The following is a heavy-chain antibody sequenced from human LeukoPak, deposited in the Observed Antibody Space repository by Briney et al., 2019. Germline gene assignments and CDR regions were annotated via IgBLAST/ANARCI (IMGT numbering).Heavy chain of an antibody. D-gene: IGHD2-15*01. CDR3: ARSWGYCSGGSCNFDY. V-gene: IGHV4-59*01. CDR2: IYYSGST. CDR1: GGSISSYY. Sequence: SETLSLTCTVSGGSISSYYWSWIRQPPGKGLEWIGYIYYSGSTNYNPSLKSRVTISVDTSKNQFSLKLSSVTAADTAVYYCARSWGYCSGGSCNFDYWGQGTLVTVSS. J-gene: IGHJ4*02.